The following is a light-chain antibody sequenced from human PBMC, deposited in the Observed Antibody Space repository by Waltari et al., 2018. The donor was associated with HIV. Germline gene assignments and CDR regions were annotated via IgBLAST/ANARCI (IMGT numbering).Light chain of an antibody. CDR3: QVWDSTSDLRVV. CDR2: VDS. J-gene: IGLJ2*01. Sequence: SYVLTQPPSVSVSPGQTARITCGGNNIGTKSVHWYQQKQGQVPVLDVKVDSDRRSELFSGAISGNTATLTNSTVEAGDEADYYCQVWDSTSDLRVVFGGGTELTVL. V-gene: IGLV3-21*02. CDR1: NIGTKS.